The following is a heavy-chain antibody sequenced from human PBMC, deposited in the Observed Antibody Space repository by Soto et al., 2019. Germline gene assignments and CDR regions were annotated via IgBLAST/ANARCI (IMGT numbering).Heavy chain of an antibody. CDR2: ITVGTGNT. V-gene: IGHV1-58*01. CDR1: GFIFTSSS. Sequence: AVKVYCKASGFIFTSSSVQWVRQARGQRLEWIGWITVGTGNTNYAQKFQERVTITRDMSTSTAYMELSNLRSEDTAVYYCAAGDSSGYYGGWGQGTQVTVSS. J-gene: IGHJ4*02. D-gene: IGHD3-22*01. CDR3: AAGDSSGYYGG.